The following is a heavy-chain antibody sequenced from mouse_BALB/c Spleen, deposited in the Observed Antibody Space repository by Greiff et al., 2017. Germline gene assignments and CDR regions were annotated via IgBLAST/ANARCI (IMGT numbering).Heavy chain of an antibody. CDR2: ISSGGGST. D-gene: IGHD2-12*01. CDR1: GFAFSSYD. V-gene: IGHV5-12-1*01. CDR3: ARHNDRYYAMDY. J-gene: IGHJ4*01. Sequence: EVKLVESGGGLVKPGGSLKLSCAASGFAFSSYDMSWVRQTPEKRLEWVAYISSGGGSTYYPDTVKGRFTISRDNAKNTLYLQMRSLKSEDTAMYYCARHNDRYYAMDYWGQGTSVTVSS.